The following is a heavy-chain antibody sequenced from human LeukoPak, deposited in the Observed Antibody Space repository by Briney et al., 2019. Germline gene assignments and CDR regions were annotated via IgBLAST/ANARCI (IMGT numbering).Heavy chain of an antibody. J-gene: IGHJ4*02. V-gene: IGHV3-7*01. CDR1: GFTFSRYW. CDR2: IKEDGSAQ. Sequence: QPGESLRLSCAASGFTFSRYWMTWVRQAPGEGLEWVANIKEDGSAQYYVHSVRGRFTISRDNAKNSLSLQMNSLRVEDTAVYYCARDTGYFKFDYWGQGTLATVSS. CDR3: ARDTGYFKFDY. D-gene: IGHD3-9*01.